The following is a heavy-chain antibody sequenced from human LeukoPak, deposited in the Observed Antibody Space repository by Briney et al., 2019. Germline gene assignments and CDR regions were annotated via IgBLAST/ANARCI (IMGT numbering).Heavy chain of an antibody. Sequence: SETLSLTCTVSGGSISSSPYYWGWIRQPPGKWREWIGCIYYSGTTHYNPSLESRVTISVDTSTHQFSLKLASVTAADTAIYYCAKGAGGFSYYNWFDPWGQGTLVTVSS. CDR3: AKGAGGFSYYNWFDP. CDR1: GGSISSSPYY. J-gene: IGHJ5*02. D-gene: IGHD5-18*01. V-gene: IGHV4-39*07. CDR2: IYYSGTT.